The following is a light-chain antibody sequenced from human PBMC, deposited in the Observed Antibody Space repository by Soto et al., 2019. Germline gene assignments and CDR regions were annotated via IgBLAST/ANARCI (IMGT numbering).Light chain of an antibody. Sequence: DIQMTQSPSTLSASVGDRVTITCRASQSISSWLAWYQQKPGKAPKLLIYKASSLEGGVPSRFSGSGSGTEFTLPISSLQPDDFATYYCQQYNSYWTFGQGTKGEIK. J-gene: IGKJ1*01. CDR2: KAS. CDR1: QSISSW. CDR3: QQYNSYWT. V-gene: IGKV1-5*03.